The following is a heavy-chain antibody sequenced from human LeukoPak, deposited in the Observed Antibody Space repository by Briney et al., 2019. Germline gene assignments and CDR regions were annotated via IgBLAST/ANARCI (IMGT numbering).Heavy chain of an antibody. CDR3: AREVRPHYDILTGYEKNYFDY. V-gene: IGHV4-59*11. J-gene: IGHJ4*02. Sequence: SETLSLTCTVSGGSISSHYWSWIRQPPGKGLEWIGYIYYSGSTNYNPSLKSRVTISVDTSKNQFSLKLSSVTAADTAVYYCAREVRPHYDILTGYEKNYFDYWSQGTLVTVSS. CDR1: GGSISSHY. D-gene: IGHD3-9*01. CDR2: IYYSGST.